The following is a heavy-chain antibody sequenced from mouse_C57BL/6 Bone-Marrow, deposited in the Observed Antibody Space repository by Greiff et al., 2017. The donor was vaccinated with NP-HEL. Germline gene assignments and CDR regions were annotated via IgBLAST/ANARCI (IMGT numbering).Heavy chain of an antibody. J-gene: IGHJ3*01. V-gene: IGHV1-59*01. CDR2: IDPSGSYT. D-gene: IGHD2-4*01. CDR3: AKGIYYDDWFAY. Sequence: QVQLQQPGAELVRPGTSVKLSCKASGYTFTSYWMHWVKQSPGQGLEWIGVIDPSGSYTNYNQKFKGKATLTVDTSSSTAYMQLSSLTSEDSAVYYCAKGIYYDDWFAYWGQGTLVTVSA. CDR1: GYTFTSYW.